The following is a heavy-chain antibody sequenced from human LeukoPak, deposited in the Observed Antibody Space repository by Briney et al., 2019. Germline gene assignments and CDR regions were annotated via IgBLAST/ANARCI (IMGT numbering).Heavy chain of an antibody. D-gene: IGHD2-2*01. CDR3: AGETDSTLFDY. CDR2: ISSSGSTI. J-gene: IGHJ4*02. Sequence: PGGSLRLSCAASGFTFSSYEMNWVRQAPGKGVEWVAYISSSGSTIYYADSVKGRFIISRDNAKNSLYLQMNSLSAEDTAVYYCAGETDSTLFDYWGQGTLVTVSS. V-gene: IGHV3-48*03. CDR1: GFTFSSYE.